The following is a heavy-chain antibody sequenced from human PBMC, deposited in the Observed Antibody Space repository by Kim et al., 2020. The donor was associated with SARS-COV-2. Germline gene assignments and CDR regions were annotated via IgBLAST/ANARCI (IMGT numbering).Heavy chain of an antibody. D-gene: IGHD3-22*01. V-gene: IGHV3-11*01. CDR2: ISSSGSTI. J-gene: IGHJ4*02. Sequence: GGSLRLSCAASGFTFSDYYMSWIRQAPGKGLEWVSYISSSGSTIYYADSVKGRFTISRDNAKNSLYLQMNSLRAEDTAVYYCARDLDPGSYYDSSGYYFLAVDWGQGTLVTVSS. CDR3: ARDLDPGSYYDSSGYYFLAVD. CDR1: GFTFSDYY.